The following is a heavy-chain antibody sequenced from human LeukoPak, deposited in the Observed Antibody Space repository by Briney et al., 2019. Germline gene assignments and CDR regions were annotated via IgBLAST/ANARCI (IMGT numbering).Heavy chain of an antibody. J-gene: IGHJ4*02. Sequence: SETLSLTCAVSGGSISSSNWWSWVRQPPGKGLEWIGEIYHSGSTNYNPSLKSRVTISVDTSKNQFSLKLSSVTAADTAVYYCARGPYINPSTYYYGSGSFYFDYWGQGTLVTVSS. V-gene: IGHV4-4*02. CDR3: ARGPYINPSTYYYGSGSFYFDY. CDR1: GGSISSSNW. CDR2: IYHSGST. D-gene: IGHD3-10*01.